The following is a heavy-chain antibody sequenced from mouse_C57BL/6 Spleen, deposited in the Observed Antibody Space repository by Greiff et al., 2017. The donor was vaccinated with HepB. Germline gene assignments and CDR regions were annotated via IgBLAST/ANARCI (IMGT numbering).Heavy chain of an antibody. D-gene: IGHD1-1*01. J-gene: IGHJ2*01. V-gene: IGHV1-61*01. CDR3: AITTVVPFDY. Sequence: QVQLQQPGAELVRPGSSVKLSCKASGYTFTSYWMDWVKQRPGQGLEWIGNIYPSDSETHYNQKFKDKATLTVDKSSSTAYMQLSSLTSEDSAVYYCAITTVVPFDYWGQGTTLTVSS. CDR2: IYPSDSET. CDR1: GYTFTSYW.